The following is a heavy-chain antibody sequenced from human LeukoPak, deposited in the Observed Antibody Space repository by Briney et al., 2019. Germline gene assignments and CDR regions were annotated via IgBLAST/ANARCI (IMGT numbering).Heavy chain of an antibody. Sequence: GASVKVSCKASGYTFTSYDINWVRQATGQGLEWMGWMNPNSGNTGYAQKFQGRVTITRNTSISTAYMELSSLRSEDTAVYYCARETPNSSSYTTWGQGTLVTVSS. CDR3: ARETPNSSSYTT. CDR1: GYTFTSYD. CDR2: MNPNSGNT. V-gene: IGHV1-8*03. D-gene: IGHD6-13*01. J-gene: IGHJ4*02.